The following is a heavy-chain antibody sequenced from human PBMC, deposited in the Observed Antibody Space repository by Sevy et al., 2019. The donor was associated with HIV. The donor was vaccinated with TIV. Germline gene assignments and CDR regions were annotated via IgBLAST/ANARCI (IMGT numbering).Heavy chain of an antibody. Sequence: AAVKVSCKASGGTFSSYAISWVGQAPGQGLEWMGGIIPIFRTANYAQKFQGRVTITADESTSTAYMELSSLRSEDTAVDYCARRMTGRRAHHYYYGMDVWGQGTLVTVSS. CDR3: ARRMTGRRAHHYYYGMDV. D-gene: IGHD3-9*01. CDR2: IIPIFRTA. J-gene: IGHJ6*02. V-gene: IGHV1-69*13. CDR1: GGTFSSYA.